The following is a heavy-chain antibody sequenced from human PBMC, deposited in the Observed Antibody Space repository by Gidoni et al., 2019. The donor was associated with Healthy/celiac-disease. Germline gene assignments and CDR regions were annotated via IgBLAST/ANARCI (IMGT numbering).Heavy chain of an antibody. CDR2: INHSGST. D-gene: IGHD6-13*01. V-gene: IGHV4-34*01. CDR3: ARFGLYSSRGLDY. CDR1: GGSFSGYY. Sequence: QVQLQQWGAGLLKPSETLSLTCAVYGGSFSGYYWSWIRQPPGKGLEWIGEINHSGSTNYNPSLKSRVTISVDTSKNQFSLKLSSVTAADTAVYYCARFGLYSSRGLDYWGQGTLVTVSS. J-gene: IGHJ4*02.